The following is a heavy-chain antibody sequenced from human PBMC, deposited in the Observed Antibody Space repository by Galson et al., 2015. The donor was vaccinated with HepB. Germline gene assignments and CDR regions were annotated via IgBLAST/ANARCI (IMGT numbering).Heavy chain of an antibody. V-gene: IGHV3-33*08. CDR2: IWRDGTNK. Sequence: LRLSCAASGFTFSGSAIHWVRQASGQGPEWVALIWRDGTNKYNSDSVKGRFTISRDNSKNILYLQMNSLRAEDTAVYYCVREHNSGWYLDHWGQGTLVTVSS. D-gene: IGHD6-19*01. J-gene: IGHJ4*02. CDR3: VREHNSGWYLDH. CDR1: GFTFSGSA.